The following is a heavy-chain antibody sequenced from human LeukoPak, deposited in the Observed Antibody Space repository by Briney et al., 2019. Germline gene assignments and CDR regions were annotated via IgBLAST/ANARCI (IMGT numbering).Heavy chain of an antibody. J-gene: IGHJ4*02. D-gene: IGHD2-2*01. CDR3: ASTHQEDFDY. Sequence: SETLSLTCTVSGGSISSGGYYWSWIRQHPGKGLEWIGYIYYSGSTYYNPSLKSRVTISVDTSKNQFSLKLSSVTAADTAVYYCASTHQEDFDYWGQGTLVTVSS. V-gene: IGHV4-31*03. CDR2: IYYSGST. CDR1: GGSISSGGYY.